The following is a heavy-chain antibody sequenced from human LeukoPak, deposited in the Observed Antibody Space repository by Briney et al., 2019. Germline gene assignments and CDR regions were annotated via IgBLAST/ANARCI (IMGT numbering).Heavy chain of an antibody. J-gene: IGHJ4*02. CDR1: GFTFSNYA. CDR3: AKDRYSGYFDY. V-gene: IGHV3-23*01. Sequence: GGSLRLSCAASGFTFSNYAMSWVRQAPGKGLEWVSGISGSGGSTYYADSVKGRFTISRDKSKNTLYLQMNSLRAEDTAVYYYAKDRYSGYFDYWGQGTLVTVSS. CDR2: ISGSGGST. D-gene: IGHD5-12*01.